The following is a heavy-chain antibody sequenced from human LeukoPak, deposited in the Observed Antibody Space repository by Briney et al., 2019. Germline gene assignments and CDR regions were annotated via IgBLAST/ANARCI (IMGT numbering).Heavy chain of an antibody. D-gene: IGHD3-22*01. J-gene: IGHJ4*02. CDR1: GYTLSSYW. V-gene: IGHV3-74*01. Sequence: PGESLRLSCAAYGYTLSSYWMQWVRQAPGKVLVWVPRINSDGSSTSYEDSVKGRFTSYRDNAKNTLYLQMNSLRAEDTAVYYCAREYYYDSYPFFDYWGQGTLVTVSS. CDR3: AREYYYDSYPFFDY. CDR2: INSDGSST.